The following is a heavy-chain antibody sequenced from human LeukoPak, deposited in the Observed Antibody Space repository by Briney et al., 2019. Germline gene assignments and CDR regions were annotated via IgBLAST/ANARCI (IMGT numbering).Heavy chain of an antibody. CDR3: AKVTGATIGSGSYYSPFDY. CDR2: ISGSGGST. Sequence: GGSLRLSCAASGFTFSSYWMSWVRQAPGKGLEWVSAISGSGGSTYYADSVKGRFTVSRDNSKNTLYLQMNSLRAEDTAVYYCAKVTGATIGSGSYYSPFDYWGQGTLVTVSS. D-gene: IGHD3-10*01. V-gene: IGHV3-23*01. CDR1: GFTFSSYW. J-gene: IGHJ4*02.